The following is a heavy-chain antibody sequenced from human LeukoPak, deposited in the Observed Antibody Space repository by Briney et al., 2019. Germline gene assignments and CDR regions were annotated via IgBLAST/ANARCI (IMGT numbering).Heavy chain of an antibody. Sequence: SETLSLTCTVSGGSISSSSYYWGWIRQPPGKGLEWIGRIYYSGSTYYNPSLKSRVTISVDTSKNPLSLKLSSVTAADTAVYYCARSPLIAARPIGANWFDPWGQGTLVTVSS. V-gene: IGHV4-39*01. CDR1: GGSISSSSYY. CDR3: ARSPLIAARPIGANWFDP. J-gene: IGHJ5*02. D-gene: IGHD6-6*01. CDR2: IYYSGST.